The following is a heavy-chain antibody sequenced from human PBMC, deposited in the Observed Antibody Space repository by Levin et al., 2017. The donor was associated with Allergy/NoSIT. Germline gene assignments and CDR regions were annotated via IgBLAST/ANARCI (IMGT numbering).Heavy chain of an antibody. Sequence: GESLKISCAASGFTFSTYYMSWVRQAPGKGLEWVANIKQDGSEKYYVDSVEGRFTISRDNAKNSLYLQMDSLRAEDTAVYYCARDRGSNMLFALPGDYWGQGVLVTVSS. CDR2: IKQDGSEK. D-gene: IGHD3-10*02. CDR3: ARDRGSNMLFALPGDY. CDR1: GFTFSTYY. V-gene: IGHV3-7*01. J-gene: IGHJ4*02.